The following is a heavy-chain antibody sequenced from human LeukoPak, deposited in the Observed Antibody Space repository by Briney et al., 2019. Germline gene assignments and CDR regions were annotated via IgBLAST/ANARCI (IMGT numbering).Heavy chain of an antibody. V-gene: IGHV4-61*02. CDR3: ARDQLDYYDSSGQFDY. CDR1: GGSISSGSYY. J-gene: IGHJ4*02. CDR2: IYTSGST. Sequence: PSETLSLTCTVSGGSISSGSYYWSWIRQPAGKGLEWIGRIYTSGSTNYNPSLKSRVTISVDTSKNQFSLKLSSVTAADTAVYYCARDQLDYYDSSGQFDYWGQGTLVTVSS. D-gene: IGHD3-22*01.